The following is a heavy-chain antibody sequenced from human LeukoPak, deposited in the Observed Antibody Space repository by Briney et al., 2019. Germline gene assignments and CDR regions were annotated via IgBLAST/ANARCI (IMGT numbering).Heavy chain of an antibody. CDR2: ISAYNGNT. J-gene: IGHJ6*02. D-gene: IGHD3-3*01. V-gene: IGHV1-18*01. CDR1: GYTFTSYG. Sequence: ASVKVSCKASGYTFTSYGISWVRQAPGQGLEWMGWISAYNGNTNYAQKLQGRVTMTTDTSTSTAYMELRSLRSDDTAVYYCARDLKSYDFWSGYYFRYYYYGMDVWGQGTTVTVSS. CDR3: ARDLKSYDFWSGYYFRYYYYGMDV.